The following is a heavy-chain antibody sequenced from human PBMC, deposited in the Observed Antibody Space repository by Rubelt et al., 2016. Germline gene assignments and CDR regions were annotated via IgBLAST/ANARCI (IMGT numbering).Heavy chain of an antibody. CDR1: GFTFSSYS. D-gene: IGHD1-26*01. Sequence: EVQLVESGGGLVKPGGSLRLSCGASGFTFSSYSVNWVRQAPGKGLEWVSAISGSGGSTYYADSVKGRFTISRDNSKNTLYLQMNGRGAEDTAVYYCAKDQMIVGATRSWGQGTLVTGSS. J-gene: IGHJ5*02. V-gene: IGHV3-23*04. CDR2: ISGSGGST. CDR3: AKDQMIVGATRS.